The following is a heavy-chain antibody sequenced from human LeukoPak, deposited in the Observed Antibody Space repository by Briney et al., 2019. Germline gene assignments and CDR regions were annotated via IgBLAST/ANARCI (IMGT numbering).Heavy chain of an antibody. Sequence: GGSLRLSCAASGFTFSSYWMSWVRQTPGKGLEWVANIKQDGNEKYYVDSVKGRFTISRDNAKNSLYLQMNSLRAEDTVVYYCASWRCSGGSCPRVGDVWGKGTTVTVSS. CDR3: ASWRCSGGSCPRVGDV. CDR1: GFTFSSYW. V-gene: IGHV3-7*01. D-gene: IGHD2-15*01. CDR2: IKQDGNEK. J-gene: IGHJ6*04.